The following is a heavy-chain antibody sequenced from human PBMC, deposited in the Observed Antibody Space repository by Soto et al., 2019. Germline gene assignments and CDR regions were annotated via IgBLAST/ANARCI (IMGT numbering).Heavy chain of an antibody. CDR3: AKTRAFDI. V-gene: IGHV3-30*18. CDR2: ITYYGSNK. CDR1: GFPFSSYG. Sequence: GGSLRLSCAASGFPFSSYGMHWVRQAPGKGLEWVSVITYYGSNKYYADSVKGRFTISRDNAKNSLYLQMNSLRAEDTAVYYCAKTRAFDIWGQGTMVTVSS. J-gene: IGHJ3*02.